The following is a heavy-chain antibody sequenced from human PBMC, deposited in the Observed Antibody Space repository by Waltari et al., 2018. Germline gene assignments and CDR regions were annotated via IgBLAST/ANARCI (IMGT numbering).Heavy chain of an antibody. D-gene: IGHD2-2*01. V-gene: IGHV1-2*02. CDR1: GYNFIGHY. J-gene: IGHJ6*03. Sequence: QVQLVQSGAEVKKPGASVKVSCKASGYNFIGHYIHWVRQAPGQGLEWMGWINPNRGGPYATNYAQNFQGRVTMTRDTSNSTAYMELNSLTSDDTAVYYCARSGYSTLPGDYFYYMDVWGKGTTVTIS. CDR3: ARSGYSTLPGDYFYYMDV. CDR2: INPNRGGPYAT.